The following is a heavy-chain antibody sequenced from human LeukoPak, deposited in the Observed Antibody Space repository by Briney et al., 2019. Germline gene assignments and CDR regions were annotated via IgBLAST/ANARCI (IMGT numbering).Heavy chain of an antibody. J-gene: IGHJ4*02. Sequence: GGSLRLFCAASGFTFATYAMGWVRQAPGEGLEWVAALSGSGVSTYYADSVKGRFTISRDNSENTQHLQTTGMKAEDTAVYDVSKGHGTVIYYDDYWGRGTLVTVSS. V-gene: IGHV3-23*01. CDR2: LSGSGVST. D-gene: IGHD3-22*01. CDR1: GFTFATYA. CDR3: SKGHGTVIYYDDY.